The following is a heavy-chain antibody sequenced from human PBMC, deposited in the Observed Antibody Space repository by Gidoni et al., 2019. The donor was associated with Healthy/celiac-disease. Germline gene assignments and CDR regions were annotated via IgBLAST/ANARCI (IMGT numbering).Heavy chain of an antibody. CDR2: SSGSGGST. Sequence: EVQLLESGGGLVQPGGSLRLSWAASGFTFSSDAMSWVRQAPGKGLEWVSASSGSGGSTYYADSVKGRFTISRDNAKNTLYLQMNSLRAEDTAVYYCAKELPASKDAFDIWGQGTMVTVSS. CDR1: GFTFSSDA. CDR3: AKELPASKDAFDI. V-gene: IGHV3-23*01. D-gene: IGHD2-2*01. J-gene: IGHJ3*02.